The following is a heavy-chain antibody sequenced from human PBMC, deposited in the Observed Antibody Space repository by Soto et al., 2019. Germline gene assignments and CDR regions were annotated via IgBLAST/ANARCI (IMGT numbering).Heavy chain of an antibody. CDR1: GFTFSSYA. D-gene: IGHD3-22*01. J-gene: IGHJ4*02. V-gene: IGHV3-23*01. CDR3: AKKTYYYDSSGYWTDY. CDR2: ISGSGGST. Sequence: EVQLLESGGGLVQPGGSLRLSCAASGFTFSSYAMSWVRQAPGKGLEWVSAISGSGGSTYYADSVKGRFTISRDNSKNTLYLQMNSLRAEYTAVYYCAKKTYYYDSSGYWTDYWGQGTLVTVSS.